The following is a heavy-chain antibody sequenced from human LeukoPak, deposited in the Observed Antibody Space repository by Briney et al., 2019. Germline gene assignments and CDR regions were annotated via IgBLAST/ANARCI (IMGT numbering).Heavy chain of an antibody. V-gene: IGHV3-7*01. D-gene: IGHD6-13*01. Sequence: PGGALRLSCAASRFTFSSYWMSWVRQAPGKGLEWVANIKQDGTEKYYVDSVKGRFTISRDNAKNSLYLQMNSLRAEDTAVYYCASSAAGTCVYWSQGTLVTVSS. CDR1: RFTFSSYW. CDR2: IKQDGTEK. CDR3: ASSAAGTCVY. J-gene: IGHJ4*02.